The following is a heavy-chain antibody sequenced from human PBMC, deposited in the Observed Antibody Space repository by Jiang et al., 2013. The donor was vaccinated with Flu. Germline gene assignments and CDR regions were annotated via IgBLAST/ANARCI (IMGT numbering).Heavy chain of an antibody. V-gene: IGHV3-64D*06. CDR1: GFTFSSYA. CDR2: ISSNGGST. D-gene: IGHD3-10*01. J-gene: IGHJ3*02. Sequence: EVQLVESGGGLVQPGGSLRLSCSASGFTFSSYAMHWVRQAPGKGLEYVSAISSNGGSTYYADPVKGRFTISRDNSKNTLYLQMSSLRAEDTAVYYCVKADGYYGQDAFDIWGQGTMVTVSS. CDR3: VKADGYYGQDAFDI.